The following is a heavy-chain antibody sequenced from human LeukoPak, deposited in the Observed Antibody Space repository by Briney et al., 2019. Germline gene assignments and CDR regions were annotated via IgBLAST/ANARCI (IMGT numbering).Heavy chain of an antibody. CDR3: AELGITMIGGV. CDR2: ITPTGDST. Sequence: PGGSLRLSCAASGFTFSTYAMSWVRQAPGKGLEWVSAITPTGDSTYYADSVKGRFAISRDNSKNTLYLQMNSLRAEDTAVYYCAELGITMIGGVWGKGTTVTISS. J-gene: IGHJ6*04. CDR1: GFTFSTYA. V-gene: IGHV3-23*01. D-gene: IGHD3-10*02.